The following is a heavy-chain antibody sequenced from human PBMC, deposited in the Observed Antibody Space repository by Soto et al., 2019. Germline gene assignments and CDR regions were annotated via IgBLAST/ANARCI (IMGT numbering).Heavy chain of an antibody. Sequence: QARWSLRLSCSASGFTFSNYGMHWFRQAPGKGLEWVAVISYDGSDKYYADSVKGRFSISRDNSKNTLYLQMNSLRAEDTAVYYCAKVTGYCSSSSCRRDYYYYYGMDVWGQGTTVTVSS. J-gene: IGHJ6*02. D-gene: IGHD2-2*01. V-gene: IGHV3-30*18. CDR3: AKVTGYCSSSSCRRDYYYYYGMDV. CDR1: GFTFSNYG. CDR2: ISYDGSDK.